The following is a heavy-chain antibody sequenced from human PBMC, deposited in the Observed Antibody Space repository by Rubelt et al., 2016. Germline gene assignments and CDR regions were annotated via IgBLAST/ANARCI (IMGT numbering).Heavy chain of an antibody. CDR3: AKSSGSGSPKDYYGMDV. V-gene: IGHV3-74*01. CDR2: INEVGSNT. D-gene: IGHD3-10*01. CDR1: GFTFRRYW. J-gene: IGHJ6*02. Sequence: CGGNLVQPGGSLRLSCAASGFTFRRYWMHWVRQAPGKGLVWVSRINEVGSNTNYADSVAGRFTISRDNAKNTLYLQMNGLRPEDTAVYYCAKSSGSGSPKDYYGMDVWGQGTTVTVSS.